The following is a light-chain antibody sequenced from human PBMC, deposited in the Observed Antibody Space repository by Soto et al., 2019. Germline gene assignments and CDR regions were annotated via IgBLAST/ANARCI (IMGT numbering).Light chain of an antibody. J-gene: IGLJ2*01. Sequence: SYELTQPLSVSVALGQTATIPCEGNNIGGKNVHWYQQRPGQAPVVVIYRDINRPSGIPERFSGSNSGNTATLTITGVQAGDEADYHCQVWDISAYVVFGGGTKLTVL. V-gene: IGLV3-9*01. CDR1: NIGGKN. CDR2: RDI. CDR3: QVWDISAYVV.